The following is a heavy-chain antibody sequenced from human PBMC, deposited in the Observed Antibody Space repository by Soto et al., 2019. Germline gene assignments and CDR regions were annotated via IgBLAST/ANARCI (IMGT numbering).Heavy chain of an antibody. V-gene: IGHV4-39*02. Sequence: NPSETLSLTCTVSGGSISSSSYYWGWIRQPPGKGLEWIGSIYYSGSTYYNPSLKSRVTISVDTSKNQFSLKLSSVTAADTAVYYCARDRLRYFDWLLSSYYGMDVWGQGTTVTVSS. CDR3: ARDRLRYFDWLLSSYYGMDV. J-gene: IGHJ6*02. D-gene: IGHD3-9*01. CDR1: GGSISSSSYY. CDR2: IYYSGST.